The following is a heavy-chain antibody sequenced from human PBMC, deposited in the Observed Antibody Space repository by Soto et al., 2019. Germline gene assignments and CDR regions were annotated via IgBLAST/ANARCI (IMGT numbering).Heavy chain of an antibody. J-gene: IGHJ6*02. D-gene: IGHD1-7*01. CDR3: AKNETSSALYNGNYLYYYYYGMDV. CDR2: ISGSGGST. Sequence: GGSLRLSCAASGFTFSSYAMSWVRQAPGKGLEWVSAISGSGGSTYYADSVKGRFTISRDNSKNTLYLQMNSLRAEDTAVYYCAKNETSSALYNGNYLYYYYYGMDVWGQGTTVTVSS. CDR1: GFTFSSYA. V-gene: IGHV3-23*01.